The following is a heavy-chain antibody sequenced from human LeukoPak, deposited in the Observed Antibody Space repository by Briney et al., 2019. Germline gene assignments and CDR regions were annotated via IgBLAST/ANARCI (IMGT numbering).Heavy chain of an antibody. CDR2: INPSGGST. Sequence: ASVKVSCKASRYTFTSYYMHWVRQAPGQGLEWMGIINPSGGSTSYAQKFQGRVTMTRDMSTITVYMELSSLRSEDTAVYYCARGREPDHWSIVVVPAAINGAFDIWGQGTVVTVSS. CDR3: ARGREPDHWSIVVVPAAINGAFDI. V-gene: IGHV1-46*01. J-gene: IGHJ3*02. D-gene: IGHD2-2*02. CDR1: RYTFTSYY.